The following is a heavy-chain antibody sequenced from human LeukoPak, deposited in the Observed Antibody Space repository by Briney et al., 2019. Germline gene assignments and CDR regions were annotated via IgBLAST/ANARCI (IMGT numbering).Heavy chain of an antibody. J-gene: IGHJ4*02. CDR1: GFTFSNAW. V-gene: IGHV3-15*01. CDR3: TTDPYSGYYYGFDY. CDR2: IKSKTDGGTT. D-gene: IGHD3-22*01. Sequence: GSLGLFCAASGFTFSNAWMSWVRQAPGKGLEWVGRIKSKTDGGTTDYAAPVKGRFTISRDDSKNTLYLQMNSLKTEDTAVYYCTTDPYSGYYYGFDYWGQGTLVTVSS.